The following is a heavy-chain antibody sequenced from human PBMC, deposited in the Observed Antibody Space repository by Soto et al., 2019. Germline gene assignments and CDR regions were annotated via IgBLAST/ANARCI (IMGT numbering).Heavy chain of an antibody. CDR2: INAGNGNT. Sequence: QVQLVQSGAEEKKPGASVKVSCKASGYTFTSYAMHWVRQAPGQRLEWMGWINAGNGNTKYSQKFQGRVTITRDTSGSTADMELSSLRSEDTAVYYCAGSPGIAVADYWGQGTLVTVSS. V-gene: IGHV1-3*05. CDR3: AGSPGIAVADY. D-gene: IGHD6-19*01. CDR1: GYTFTSYA. J-gene: IGHJ4*02.